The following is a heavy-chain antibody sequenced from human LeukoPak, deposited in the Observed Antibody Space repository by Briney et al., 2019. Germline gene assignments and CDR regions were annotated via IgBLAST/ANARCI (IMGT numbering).Heavy chain of an antibody. CDR1: GFTVSSNY. CDR3: AKGPSGSSSCIDY. J-gene: IGHJ4*02. D-gene: IGHD6-13*01. CDR2: IYSGGST. Sequence: PGGSLRLSCAASGFTVSSNYMSWVRQAPGKGLEWVSIIYSGGSTYYADSVKGRFTISRDNSKNTLYLQMNSLRAEDTAVYYCAKGPSGSSSCIDYWGQGTLVTVSS. V-gene: IGHV3-53*01.